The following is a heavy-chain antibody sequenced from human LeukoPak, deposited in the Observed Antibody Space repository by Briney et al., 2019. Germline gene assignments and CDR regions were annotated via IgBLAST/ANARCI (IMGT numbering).Heavy chain of an antibody. Sequence: PGGSLRLSCAVSGFTVSNNYMSWVRQAPGKGLEWVSIIYPGGDTYYADSVKGRFTISIDSSKNTLYLQMNSLRAEDTAVYYCARDYYDSSGYYYFDYWGQGTLVTVSS. D-gene: IGHD3-22*01. CDR3: ARDYYDSSGYYYFDY. V-gene: IGHV3-53*01. CDR1: GFTVSNNY. CDR2: IYPGGDT. J-gene: IGHJ4*02.